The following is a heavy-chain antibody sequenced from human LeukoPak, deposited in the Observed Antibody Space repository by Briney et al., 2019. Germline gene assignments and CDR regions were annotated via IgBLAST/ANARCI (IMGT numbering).Heavy chain of an antibody. CDR2: ISGDGRRT. Sequence: GGSLRLSCSASGFTFSDYGLYWVRQAPGKGLEYVSRISGDGRRTDYADLVKGRFTISRDNSKNTLYLQMNSLRPEDTAVYFCAKDLSGSYSFDYWGQGTLVTVSS. CDR1: GFTFSDYG. D-gene: IGHD1-26*01. CDR3: AKDLSGSYSFDY. J-gene: IGHJ4*02. V-gene: IGHV3-64D*08.